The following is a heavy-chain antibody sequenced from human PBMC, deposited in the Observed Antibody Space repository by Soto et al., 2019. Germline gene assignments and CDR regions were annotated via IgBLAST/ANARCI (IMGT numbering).Heavy chain of an antibody. Sequence: EVQLLESGGGLVQPGGSLRLSCAASGFTFSSYDMSWVRQAPGKGLEWGSAISGSGGSTYYADSVKGRFTISRDNSKNTLYLQMNSLRAEDTAVYYCAKASGSYYDYFDYWGQGTLVTVSS. D-gene: IGHD1-26*01. V-gene: IGHV3-23*01. J-gene: IGHJ4*02. CDR3: AKASGSYYDYFDY. CDR1: GFTFSSYD. CDR2: ISGSGGST.